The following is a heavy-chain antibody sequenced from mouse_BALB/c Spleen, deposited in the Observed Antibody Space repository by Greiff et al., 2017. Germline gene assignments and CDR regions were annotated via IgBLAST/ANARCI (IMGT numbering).Heavy chain of an antibody. Sequence: EVHLVESGGGLVKPGGSLKLSCAASGFTFSSYAMSWVRQTPEKRLEWVASISSGGSTYYPDSVKGRFTISRDNARNILYLQMSSLRSEDTAMYYCARGQGSGTWFAYWGQGTLVTVSA. CDR1: GFTFSSYA. D-gene: IGHD4-1*01. CDR2: ISSGGST. CDR3: ARGQGSGTWFAY. J-gene: IGHJ3*01. V-gene: IGHV5-6-5*01.